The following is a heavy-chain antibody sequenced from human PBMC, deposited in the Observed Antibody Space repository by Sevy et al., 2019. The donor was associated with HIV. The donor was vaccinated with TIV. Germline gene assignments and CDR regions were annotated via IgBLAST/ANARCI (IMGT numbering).Heavy chain of an antibody. CDR2: IIPILGTV. CDR3: ARWGYGSGTTGMDV. CDR1: GGTFSSYG. V-gene: IGHV1-69*13. Sequence: ASVKVSCKASGGTFSSYGISWVRQAPGQGLEWMGGIIPILGTVNYAQKFQGRVTITADESTKTAYMELSSLRAEDTAVYYCARWGYGSGTTGMDVWGQGTTVTVSS. D-gene: IGHD3-10*01. J-gene: IGHJ6*02.